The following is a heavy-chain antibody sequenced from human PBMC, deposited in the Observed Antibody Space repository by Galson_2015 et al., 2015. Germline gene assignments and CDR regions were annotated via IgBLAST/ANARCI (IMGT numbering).Heavy chain of an antibody. Sequence: SLRLSCAASGFTFSNYAMHWVRQAPGKGLEWVALISYDENYKYYTDSVRGRFTISRDNSKNTLYLQMNSLRAEDTAMYYCVAVFRWFGDQRGVDYWGQGTLVTVSS. D-gene: IGHD3-10*01. J-gene: IGHJ4*02. CDR1: GFTFSNYA. CDR3: VAVFRWFGDQRGVDY. CDR2: ISYDENYK. V-gene: IGHV3-30-3*01.